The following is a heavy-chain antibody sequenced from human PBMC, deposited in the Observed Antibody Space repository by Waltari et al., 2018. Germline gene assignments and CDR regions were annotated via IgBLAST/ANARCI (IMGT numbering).Heavy chain of an antibody. CDR1: GGSISSSSYY. J-gene: IGHJ4*02. CDR2: IYYSGST. V-gene: IGHV4-39*01. Sequence: QLQLQESGPGLVKPSETLSLTCTVSGGSISSSSYYWGWIRQPPGKGLEWIGSIYYSGSTDSKPALKSRVTISVDTSKNQFSLKLSSVTAADTAVYYCARHSGRTFGYSNWGQGTLVTVSS. D-gene: IGHD1-26*01. CDR3: ARHSGRTFGYSN.